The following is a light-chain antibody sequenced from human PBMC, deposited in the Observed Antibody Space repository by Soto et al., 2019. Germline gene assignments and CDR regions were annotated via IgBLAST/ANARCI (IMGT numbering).Light chain of an antibody. CDR3: CSYAGSYTFD. CDR2: DVS. J-gene: IGLJ1*01. V-gene: IGLV2-11*01. Sequence: QSVLTQPRSVSGSPGQSVTISCTGTSSDVGGYNYVSWYQQHPGKAPELMIYDVSKRPSGVPDRFSGSKSGNTASLTISGLQAEDEADYYCCSYAGSYTFDFGTGTKLTVL. CDR1: SSDVGGYNY.